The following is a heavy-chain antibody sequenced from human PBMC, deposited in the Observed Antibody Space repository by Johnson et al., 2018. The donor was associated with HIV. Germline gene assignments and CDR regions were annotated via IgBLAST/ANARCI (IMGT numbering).Heavy chain of an antibody. V-gene: IGHV3-7*01. D-gene: IGHD4-17*01. J-gene: IGHJ3*02. CDR1: GFTFSSYW. CDR3: AKVNGDYKTDAFDI. Sequence: VQLVESGGGLVQPGGSLRLSCEASGFTFSSYWMSWVRQAPGKGLEWVANIKQDGSEKYYVGSVEGRFTISRDNSKNTLYLQMNSLRAEDTAVYYCAKVNGDYKTDAFDIWGQGTMVTVSS. CDR2: IKQDGSEK.